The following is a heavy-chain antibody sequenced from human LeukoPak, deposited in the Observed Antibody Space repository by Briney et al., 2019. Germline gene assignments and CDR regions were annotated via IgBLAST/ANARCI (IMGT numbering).Heavy chain of an antibody. J-gene: IGHJ3*02. CDR2: IVSSSSYM. CDR1: GFTFNAHT. CDR3: AREGDYTRDAFDI. Sequence: GGSLRLSCAASGFTFNAHTMHWVRQAPGKGLEWVSAIVSSSSYMSYADSVKGRVTTSRDNAQNSLYLQMDSLTAEDTAVYYCAREGDYTRDAFDIWGQGTMVTVSS. D-gene: IGHD4-11*01. V-gene: IGHV3-21*01.